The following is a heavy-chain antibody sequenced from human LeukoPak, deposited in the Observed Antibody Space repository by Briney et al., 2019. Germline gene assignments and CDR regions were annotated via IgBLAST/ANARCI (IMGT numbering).Heavy chain of an antibody. J-gene: IGHJ4*02. V-gene: IGHV3-30*02. Sequence: GGSLRLSCAASGFTFNNYGMHWVRQAPGKGLEWVAFIRYDGSNKYYADSVEGRFTISRDNSKNTLYLQMNSLRAEDTAVYYCARRGAVAGTLDYWGQGTLVTVSS. CDR2: IRYDGSNK. D-gene: IGHD6-19*01. CDR3: ARRGAVAGTLDY. CDR1: GFTFNNYG.